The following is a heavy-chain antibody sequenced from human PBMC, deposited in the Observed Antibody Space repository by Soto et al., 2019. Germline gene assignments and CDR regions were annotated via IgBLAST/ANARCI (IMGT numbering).Heavy chain of an antibody. J-gene: IGHJ4*01. CDR3: VRGGAAVGYDY. Sequence: GASVKVSCKASGYTFIAYDISWARQAPGQGLEWIGWISTDKGKTNYAQKFKGRVTMTTDTSTSTAYMELRSLRSDDTAMYYCVRGGAAVGYDYWG. CDR2: ISTDKGKT. V-gene: IGHV1-18*01. CDR1: GYTFIAYD. D-gene: IGHD6-13*01.